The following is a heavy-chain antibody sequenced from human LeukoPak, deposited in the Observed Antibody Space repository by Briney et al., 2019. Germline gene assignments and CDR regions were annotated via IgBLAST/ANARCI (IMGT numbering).Heavy chain of an antibody. CDR2: INAYNGDT. D-gene: IGHD6-19*01. Sequence: ASVKVSCKASGYTFNTYGISWVRQAPGQGLEWMGWINAYNGDTNFAQKFQGRVTMTTGTSTTTAYMELRSLRSDDTAVYYCARDGSGVWFDPWGQGTLVTVSS. J-gene: IGHJ5*02. CDR3: ARDGSGVWFDP. CDR1: GYTFNTYG. V-gene: IGHV1-18*01.